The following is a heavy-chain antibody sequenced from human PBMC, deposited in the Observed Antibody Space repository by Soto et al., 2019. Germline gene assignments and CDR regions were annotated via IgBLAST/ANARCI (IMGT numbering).Heavy chain of an antibody. CDR2: TYYRSKWYN. J-gene: IGHJ3*02. D-gene: IGHD3-10*01. V-gene: IGHV6-1*01. CDR3: ARDRITMVRGVTRGNEAFDI. CDR1: GDSVSSNSAA. Sequence: PSQTLSLTCAISGDSVSSNSAAWNWIRQSPSRGLEWLGRTYYRSKWYNDYAVSVKSRITINPDTSKNQFSLQLNSVTPEDTAVYYCARDRITMVRGVTRGNEAFDIWGQGTMVTVSS.